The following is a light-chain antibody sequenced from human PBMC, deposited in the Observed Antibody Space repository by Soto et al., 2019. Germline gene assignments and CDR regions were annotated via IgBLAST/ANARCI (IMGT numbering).Light chain of an antibody. J-gene: IGKJ5*01. CDR2: RAS. Sequence: EIVLTQSPCTLSSSAGERATISCRASQNDGSSFLAWFQHKPGQAPRLLVYRASTRTLGIPARFSGSESGTEFTLTISSLQSEDFAIYYCQQYNTWPITFGQGTRLEIK. CDR3: QQYNTWPIT. V-gene: IGKV3-15*01. CDR1: QNDGSS.